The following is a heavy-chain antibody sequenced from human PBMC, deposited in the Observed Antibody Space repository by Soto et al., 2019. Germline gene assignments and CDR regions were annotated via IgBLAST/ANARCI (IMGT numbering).Heavy chain of an antibody. D-gene: IGHD6-13*01. J-gene: IGHJ6*02. Sequence: PSETLSLTCAVYGGSFSGYYWSWIRQPPGKGLEWIGEINHSGSTNYNPSLKSRVTISVDTPKNQFSLKLSSVTAADTAVYYCARGRSSSWYYYGMDVWGQGTTVTVSS. CDR2: INHSGST. CDR1: GGSFSGYY. CDR3: ARGRSSSWYYYGMDV. V-gene: IGHV4-34*01.